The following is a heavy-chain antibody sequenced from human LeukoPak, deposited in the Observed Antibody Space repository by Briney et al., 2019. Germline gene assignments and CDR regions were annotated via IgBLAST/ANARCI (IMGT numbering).Heavy chain of an antibody. Sequence: SETLSLTCTVSSGSISSRPYYWNWIRLPTGKGLEWIGSVYYSGSTYYNPSLKSRVTISVDTSNNQFSLKLTSVTAADTAVFYCARRPVNLVGALDYWGQGTLVTVSS. CDR3: ARRPVNLVGALDY. CDR1: SGSISSRPYY. CDR2: VYYSGST. V-gene: IGHV4-39*01. J-gene: IGHJ4*02. D-gene: IGHD1-26*01.